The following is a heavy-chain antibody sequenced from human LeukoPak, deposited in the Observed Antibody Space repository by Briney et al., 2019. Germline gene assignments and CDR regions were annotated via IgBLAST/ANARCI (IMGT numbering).Heavy chain of an antibody. CDR3: AKDGRRGYYAPFAPPDFDF. V-gene: IGHV1-2*02. J-gene: IGHJ4*02. CDR1: GYTFTGYY. Sequence: ASVKVSCKASGYTFTGYYMHWVRQAPGQGLEWMGWINPNSGGTNYAQKFQGRVTMTRDTSISTAYMELSRLRPADTAGYSSAKDGRRGYYAPFAPPDFDFWGQGTLVTVSS. D-gene: IGHD3-22*01. CDR2: INPNSGGT.